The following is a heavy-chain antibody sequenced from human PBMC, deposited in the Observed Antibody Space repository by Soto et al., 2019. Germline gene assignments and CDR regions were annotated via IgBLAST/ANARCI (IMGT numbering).Heavy chain of an antibody. D-gene: IGHD4-17*01. Sequence: GGSLRLSCVASGFTFSTYAMSWVRQAPGKGLEWVSALTPSGGETYYADSVKGRFTISRDNSMNALYLQMNSLRIEDTAVYYCAHPRGYGVFDAYDIWGQGTMVPVSS. V-gene: IGHV3-23*01. CDR3: AHPRGYGVFDAYDI. J-gene: IGHJ3*02. CDR1: GFTFSTYA. CDR2: LTPSGGET.